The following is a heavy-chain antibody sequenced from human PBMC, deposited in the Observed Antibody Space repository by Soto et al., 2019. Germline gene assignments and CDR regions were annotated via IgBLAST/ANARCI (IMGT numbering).Heavy chain of an antibody. CDR2: ISWNSNNI. Sequence: GGSLRLSCAASGFTFDDYAMYWVRQAPGKGLEWVSGISWNSNNIGYADSVKGRFAISRDNAKNSLYLQMNSLRAEDTAFYYCAKGCSSGWYKLFDYWGQGILVTVSS. D-gene: IGHD6-19*01. J-gene: IGHJ4*02. V-gene: IGHV3-9*01. CDR1: GFTFDDYA. CDR3: AKGCSSGWYKLFDY.